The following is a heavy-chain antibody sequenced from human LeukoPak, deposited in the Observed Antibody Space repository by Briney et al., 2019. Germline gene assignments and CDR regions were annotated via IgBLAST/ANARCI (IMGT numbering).Heavy chain of an antibody. J-gene: IGHJ6*02. Sequence: GGSLRLSCAASGFTFSSYAMHWVRQSPGKGLEWVAVISYDGSNKYYADSVKGRFTISRDNSKNTLYLQMNSLRAEDTAVYYCARDRGRVGATFGLYYYYYGMDVWGQGTTVTVSS. CDR3: ARDRGRVGATFGLYYYYYGMDV. V-gene: IGHV3-30*04. D-gene: IGHD1-26*01. CDR1: GFTFSSYA. CDR2: ISYDGSNK.